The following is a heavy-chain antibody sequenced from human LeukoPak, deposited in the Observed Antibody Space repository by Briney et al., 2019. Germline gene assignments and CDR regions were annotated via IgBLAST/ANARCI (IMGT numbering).Heavy chain of an antibody. CDR1: GFTFSNHW. CDR3: TRDRYSNM. CDR2: IKEDGSEI. V-gene: IGHV3-7*01. Sequence: GGSLRLSCVASGFTFSNHWMTWVRQAPGKGLEWVANIKEDGSEIHYVDSVKGRFTTSRDNARNSLYLQMNNLRVDDTALYYCTRDRYSNMWGQGTVVTVSS. J-gene: IGHJ3*02. D-gene: IGHD6-13*01.